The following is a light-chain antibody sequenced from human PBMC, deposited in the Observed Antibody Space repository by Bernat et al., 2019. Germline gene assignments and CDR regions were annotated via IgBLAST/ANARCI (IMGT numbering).Light chain of an antibody. CDR3: KQALQTPTT. CDR1: QNLLHSNGNNY. V-gene: IGKV2-28*01. Sequence: DIVMTQSPLSLPVTPGEPASISCRSSQNLLHSNGNNYLDCYLQKPGQSPQLLIYLGSNRASWVPDRFSGSGSGTDFTLKISRVEADYVGVYYCKQALQTPTTFGQGTRLEIK. J-gene: IGKJ5*01. CDR2: LGS.